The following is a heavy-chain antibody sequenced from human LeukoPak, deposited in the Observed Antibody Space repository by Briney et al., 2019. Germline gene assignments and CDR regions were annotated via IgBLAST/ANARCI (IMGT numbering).Heavy chain of an antibody. J-gene: IGHJ4*02. D-gene: IGHD6-13*01. Sequence: PGGSLRLSCAASGFTFSSHEMNWVRQAPGKGLEWVSYISSSGSTIFYADSVQGRFTISRDNAKNSLYLQMNSLRAEDTAVYYCAKEAAAGMNPLLYWGQGTLVTVSS. V-gene: IGHV3-48*03. CDR3: AKEAAAGMNPLLY. CDR2: ISSSGSTI. CDR1: GFTFSSHE.